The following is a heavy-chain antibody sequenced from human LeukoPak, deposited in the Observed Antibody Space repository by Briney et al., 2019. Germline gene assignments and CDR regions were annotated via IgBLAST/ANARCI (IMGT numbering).Heavy chain of an antibody. CDR1: SGSFSGYY. CDR3: ARGRDSSWLPFDY. D-gene: IGHD6-13*01. J-gene: IGHJ4*02. V-gene: IGHV4-34*01. CDR2: INHSGST. Sequence: PSETLSLTCAVYSGSFSGYYWSWIRQPPGKGLEWIGEINHSGSTNYNPSLKSRVTISVDTSKNQFSLKLSSVTAADTAVYYCARGRDSSWLPFDYWGQGTLVTVSS.